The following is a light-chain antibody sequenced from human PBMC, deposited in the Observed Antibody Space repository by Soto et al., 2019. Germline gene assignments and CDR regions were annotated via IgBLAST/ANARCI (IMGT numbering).Light chain of an antibody. CDR2: DVS. V-gene: IGLV2-11*01. CDR3: CSYAGTYV. CDR1: SSDVGGYNY. J-gene: IGLJ1*01. Sequence: QSVLTQPRSVSGSPGQSVTISCTGTSSDVGGYNYVSWYQQHPGKAPKLMIYDVSKRPSGVPDRFSGSKSGNTASLTISGLQADDEADYYCCSYAGTYVFGTGTKVT.